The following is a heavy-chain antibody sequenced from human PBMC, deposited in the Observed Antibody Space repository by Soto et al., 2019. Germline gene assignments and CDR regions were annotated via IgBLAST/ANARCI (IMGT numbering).Heavy chain of an antibody. Sequence: GASVKVSCKASGHTFTSYYIHWVRQAPGQGLEWMAIINPSSGTTTYLQKFQARVSMTRDTSTSTVYMELSSLRSEDTALYYCAVGYCGGGACINYYGMDFWGRGTTVTVSS. J-gene: IGHJ6*02. CDR3: AVGYCGGGACINYYGMDF. CDR2: INPSSGTT. CDR1: GHTFTSYY. V-gene: IGHV1-46*01. D-gene: IGHD2-15*01.